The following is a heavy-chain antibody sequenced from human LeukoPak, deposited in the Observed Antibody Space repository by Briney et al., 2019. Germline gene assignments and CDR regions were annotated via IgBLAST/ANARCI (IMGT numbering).Heavy chain of an antibody. CDR3: AREKPEITTFAYNWFDP. CDR1: GGSISSGSYY. CDR2: IYTSGST. D-gene: IGHD3-3*01. Sequence: PSETLSLTCTVSGGSISSGSYYWSWSRQPAGKGLEWIGRIYTSGSTNYNPSLKSRVTISVDTSKNQFSLKLSSVTAADTAVYYCAREKPEITTFAYNWFDPWGQGTLVTVSS. J-gene: IGHJ5*02. V-gene: IGHV4-61*02.